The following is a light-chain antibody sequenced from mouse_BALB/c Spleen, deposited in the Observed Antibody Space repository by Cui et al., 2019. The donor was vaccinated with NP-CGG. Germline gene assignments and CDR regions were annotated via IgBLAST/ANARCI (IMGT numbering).Light chain of an antibody. J-gene: IGLJ1*01. V-gene: IGLV1*01. CDR1: TGAVTTSNY. CDR2: GTK. CDR3: ALWYSNHWV. Sequence: QAVVTQDSVLTTSPGETVTLTCRSSTGAVTTSNYANWVQEKPDHLFTGLIGGTKNRAPGVPARFSGSLIGDKAALTITGAQTEDEAIYFCALWYSNHWVFGGGTKLTVL.